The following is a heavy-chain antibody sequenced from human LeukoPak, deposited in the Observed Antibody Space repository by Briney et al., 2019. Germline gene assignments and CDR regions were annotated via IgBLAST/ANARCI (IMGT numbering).Heavy chain of an antibody. J-gene: IGHJ4*02. CDR3: ASLVEYCSSTSRSDY. Sequence: GGSLRLSCAASGFTFDDYGMSWVRQAPGKGLEWVSGINWNGGSTGYADSVKGRFTISRDNAKNSLYLQMNSLRAEDTALYYCASLVEYCSSTSRSDYWGQGTLVTVSS. D-gene: IGHD2-2*01. CDR1: GFTFDDYG. CDR2: INWNGGST. V-gene: IGHV3-20*04.